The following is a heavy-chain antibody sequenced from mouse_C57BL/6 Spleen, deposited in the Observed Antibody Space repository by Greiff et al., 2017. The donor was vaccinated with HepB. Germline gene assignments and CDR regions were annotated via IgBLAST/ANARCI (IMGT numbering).Heavy chain of an antibody. CDR2: IYPGDGDT. D-gene: IGHD2-4*01. Sequence: QVQLQQSGPELVKPGASVKISCKASGYAFSSSWMNWVKQRPGKGLEWIGRIYPGDGDTNYNGKFKGKATLTADKSSSTAYMQLSSLTSEDSAVYFCARIYDYDVGYWYVDGWGTGTTVTVSS. CDR3: ARIYDYDVGYWYVDG. J-gene: IGHJ1*03. V-gene: IGHV1-82*01. CDR1: GYAFSSSW.